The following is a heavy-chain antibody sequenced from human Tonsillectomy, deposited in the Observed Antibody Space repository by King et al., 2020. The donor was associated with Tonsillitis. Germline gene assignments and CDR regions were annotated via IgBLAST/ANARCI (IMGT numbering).Heavy chain of an antibody. CDR1: GYSFTSYW. J-gene: IGHJ4*02. V-gene: IGHV5-51*01. Sequence: QLVQSGAEVKKPGESLKISCKGSGYSFTSYWIGWVRQMPGKGLEWMGIIYPGDSDTKYSPSFQGQVTISADKSISTAYLQWSSLKASDTAMYYCARQRSAYYDSSGYYSHFDYWGQGTLVTVSS. CDR2: IYPGDSDT. CDR3: ARQRSAYYDSSGYYSHFDY. D-gene: IGHD3-22*01.